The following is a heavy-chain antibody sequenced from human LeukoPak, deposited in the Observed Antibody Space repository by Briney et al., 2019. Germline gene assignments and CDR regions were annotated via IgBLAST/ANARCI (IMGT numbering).Heavy chain of an antibody. J-gene: IGHJ5*02. CDR3: ARGKNVDIVATIGVWFDP. D-gene: IGHD5-12*01. Sequence: SVKVSCKASGGTFSSYAISWVRQAPGQGLEWMGRIIPILGIANYAQKFQGRVTITADKSTSTAYMELSSLRSEDTAVYYCARGKNVDIVATIGVWFDPWGQGTLVTVSS. CDR2: IIPILGIA. V-gene: IGHV1-69*04. CDR1: GGTFSSYA.